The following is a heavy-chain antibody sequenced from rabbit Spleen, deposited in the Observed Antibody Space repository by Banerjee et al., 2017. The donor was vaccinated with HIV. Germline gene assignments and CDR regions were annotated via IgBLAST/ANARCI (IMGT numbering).Heavy chain of an antibody. J-gene: IGHJ4*01. CDR3: ARGSAAMTMVITGFYFNL. Sequence: QEQLVESGGDLVKPGASLTLTCTASGVSFSNSYYMCWVRQAPGKGLESIACIYGDDGASTWYATWAKGRFTISKTSSTTVTLQVTSLTAADTATYFCARGSAAMTMVITGFYFNLWGQGTLVTVS. V-gene: IGHV1S45*01. D-gene: IGHD2-1*01. CDR2: IYGDDGAST. CDR1: GVSFSNSYY.